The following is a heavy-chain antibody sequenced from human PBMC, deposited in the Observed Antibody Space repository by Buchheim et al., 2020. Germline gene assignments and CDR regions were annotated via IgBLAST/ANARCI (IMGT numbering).Heavy chain of an antibody. CDR2: INHSGST. CDR3: ARAGGRFGELFESWFDS. V-gene: IGHV4-30-2*01. Sequence: QLQLQESGSGLVKPSQTLSLTCDVSGGSISNGYYSWNWVRQPPGKGLEWIGEINHSGSTNYSPSLKSRVTISEDRSKKQFSLKLSSMTAADTAVYYCARAGGRFGELFESWFDSWGQGSL. CDR1: GGSISNGYYS. D-gene: IGHD3-10*01. J-gene: IGHJ5*01.